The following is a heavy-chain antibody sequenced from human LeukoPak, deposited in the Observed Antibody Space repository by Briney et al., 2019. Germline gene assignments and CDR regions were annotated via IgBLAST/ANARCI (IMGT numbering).Heavy chain of an antibody. J-gene: IGHJ4*02. CDR1: GFTFSSYG. CDR2: IRYDGSNK. D-gene: IGHD3-3*01. Sequence: GGSLRLSCAASGFTFSSYGMHWVRQAPGKGLEWVAFIRYDGSNKYYADSVKGRFTISRDNSKNTVYLQMNSLRAEDTAVYYCAKDQWQEEWLYFDYWGQGTLVTVSS. V-gene: IGHV3-30*02. CDR3: AKDQWQEEWLYFDY.